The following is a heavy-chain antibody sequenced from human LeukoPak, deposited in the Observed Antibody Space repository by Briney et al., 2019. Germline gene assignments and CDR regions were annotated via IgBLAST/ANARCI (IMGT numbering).Heavy chain of an antibody. CDR2: IIPIFGTA. CDR1: GGTFSSYA. V-gene: IGHV1-69*05. J-gene: IGHJ4*02. CDR3: ARDLSRGTDYVWE. D-gene: IGHD3-16*01. Sequence: RRASVKVSCKASGGTFSSYAISWVRQAPGQGLEWMGRIIPIFGTANYAQKFQGRVTITTDESMSTAYMELSSLRSEDTAVYYCARDLSRGTDYVWEWGQGTLVTVSS.